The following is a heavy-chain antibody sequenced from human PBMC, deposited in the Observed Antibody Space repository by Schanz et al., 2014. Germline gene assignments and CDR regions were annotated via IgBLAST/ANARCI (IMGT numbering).Heavy chain of an antibody. Sequence: QVQLVESGGGLVKPGGSLRLSCAASGFTFSDYYMNWIRQAPGKGLEWVSYISNSGYTIYYADSVKGRFTISRDNAKNSLYLQMNSLRAEDTALYYCAKDPHKDYGGKPQALDIWGQGTMVTVSS. V-gene: IGHV3-11*04. CDR2: ISNSGYTI. CDR3: AKDPHKDYGGKPQALDI. J-gene: IGHJ3*02. CDR1: GFTFSDYY. D-gene: IGHD4-17*01.